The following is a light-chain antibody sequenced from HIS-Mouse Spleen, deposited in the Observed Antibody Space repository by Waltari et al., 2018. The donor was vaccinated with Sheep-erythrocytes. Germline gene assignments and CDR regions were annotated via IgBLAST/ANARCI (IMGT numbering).Light chain of an antibody. CDR2: KAT. V-gene: IGKV1-5*03. CDR1: QSISSW. CDR3: MQALQIPRT. J-gene: IGKJ1*01. Sequence: DIQMTQSPSTLSASVGDRVTITCRASQSISSWLAWYQQKPGKAPKLLIYKATSLESGVTSRFSGGGSGTDFTLKNSRVEAEDVGVYYCMQALQIPRTFGQGTKVEIK.